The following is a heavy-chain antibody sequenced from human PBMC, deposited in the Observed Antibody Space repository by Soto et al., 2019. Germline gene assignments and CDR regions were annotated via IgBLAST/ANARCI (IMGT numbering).Heavy chain of an antibody. D-gene: IGHD6-13*01. CDR1: GYTFTSYA. CDR3: ARWFSRSWTFDY. J-gene: IGHJ4*02. V-gene: IGHV1-3*01. CDR2: INACNGNT. Sequence: QVQLVQSGAGVKKPGSSVKVSCKASGYTFTSYAMHWVRQAPGQRLEGMGWINACNGNTKYSQKFQGSVPITSDASASTAYMELSILRSEDTAVYFCARWFSRSWTFDYRCQGALVTVSS.